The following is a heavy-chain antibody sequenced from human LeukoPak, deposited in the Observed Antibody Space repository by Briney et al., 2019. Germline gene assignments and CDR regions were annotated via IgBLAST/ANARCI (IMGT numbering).Heavy chain of an antibody. D-gene: IGHD3-9*01. CDR3: ARRPTYYDTLTGYYKPSVTFDY. CDR2: IYYSGST. CDR1: SGSISSSSYY. J-gene: IGHJ4*02. V-gene: IGHV4-39*01. Sequence: SETLSLTCTVSSGSISSSSYYWGWIRQPPGKGLEWIGSIYYSGSTYYNPSLKSRVTISVGTSKNQFSLKLNSVTAADTAVYYCARRPTYYDTLTGYYKPSVTFDYWGQGTLVTVSS.